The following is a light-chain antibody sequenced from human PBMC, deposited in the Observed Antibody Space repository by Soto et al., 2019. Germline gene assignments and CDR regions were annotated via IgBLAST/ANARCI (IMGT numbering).Light chain of an antibody. V-gene: IGLV2-8*01. CDR1: SSDVGGYNY. Sequence: QSALTQPPSASGSPGQSVTISCTGTSSDVGGYNYVSWYQQHPGKAPKLMIYEVSKRPSGVPDRFSGSKSGNPASLTVSGLQAEDEADYYCSSYAGSNKKVFGGGTKLTVL. CDR2: EVS. J-gene: IGLJ3*02. CDR3: SSYAGSNKKV.